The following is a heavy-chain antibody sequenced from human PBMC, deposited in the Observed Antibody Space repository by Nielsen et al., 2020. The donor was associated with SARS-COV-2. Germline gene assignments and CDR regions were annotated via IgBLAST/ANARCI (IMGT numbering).Heavy chain of an antibody. Sequence: GGSLRLSCAASGFNFRNYDIHWVRQPTGKGLEWVSSIDAAGYTYYAGSVKGRFTISRENAKDSVYLQMNSLRAEDTAVYYCARGLAAAGLDYWGQGTLVTVSS. CDR2: IDAAGYT. J-gene: IGHJ4*02. CDR3: ARGLAAAGLDY. CDR1: GFNFRNYD. D-gene: IGHD6-13*01. V-gene: IGHV3-13*04.